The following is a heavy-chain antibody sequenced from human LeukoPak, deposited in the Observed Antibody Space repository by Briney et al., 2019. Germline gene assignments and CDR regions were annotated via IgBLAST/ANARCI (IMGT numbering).Heavy chain of an antibody. CDR2: INHSGST. CDR3: ARGTSAGTKNYYYYYMDV. J-gene: IGHJ6*03. V-gene: IGHV4-34*01. Sequence: SGTLSLTCAVYGGSFSGYYWSWIRQPLGKGLEWIGEINHSGSTNYNPSLKSRVTISVDTSKNQFSLKLSSVTAADTAVYYCARGTSAGTKNYYYYYMDVWGKGTTVTVSS. D-gene: IGHD1-14*01. CDR1: GGSFSGYY.